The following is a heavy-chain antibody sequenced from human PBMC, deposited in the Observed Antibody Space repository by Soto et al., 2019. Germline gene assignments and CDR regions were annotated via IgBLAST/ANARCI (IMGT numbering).Heavy chain of an antibody. V-gene: IGHV4-39*01. D-gene: IGHD3-3*01. CDR3: ASITIFGVVIFPRYYYYGMDV. Sequence: TLSLTCTVSGGSISSSSYYWGWIRQPPGKGLEWIGSIYYSGSTYYNPSLKSRVTISVDTSKNQFSLKLSSVTAADTAVYYCASITIFGVVIFPRYYYYGMDVWGQGTTVTVSS. CDR2: IYYSGST. J-gene: IGHJ6*02. CDR1: GGSISSSSYY.